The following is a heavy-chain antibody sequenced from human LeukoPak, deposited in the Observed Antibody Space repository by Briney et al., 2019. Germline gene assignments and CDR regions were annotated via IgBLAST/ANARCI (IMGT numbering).Heavy chain of an antibody. CDR2: IFSAGST. CDR3: ARGFGYCSSTSCYQPFDY. J-gene: IGHJ4*02. D-gene: IGHD2-2*01. CDR1: GFTVSSNY. Sequence: PGGSLRLSCAASGFTVSSNYMSWVRQAPGKGLEWVSAIFSAGSTDYADSVKGRFAISRDNSKNTLYLQLNSLRAEDTAVYYCARGFGYCSSTSCYQPFDYWGQGTLVTVSS. V-gene: IGHV3-53*01.